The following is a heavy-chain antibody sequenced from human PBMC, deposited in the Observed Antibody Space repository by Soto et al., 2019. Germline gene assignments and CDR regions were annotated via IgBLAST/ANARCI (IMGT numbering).Heavy chain of an antibody. CDR2: TNHSGST. J-gene: IGHJ5*02. CDR3: ARGGYDFWSGYNWLDP. CDR1: GGSLSGYY. Sequence: SETLSLTCAVYGGSLSGYYWCWIRQPPGKGLEWIGETNHSGSTNYNPSLKRRVTISVETSENQFSLKLSSVTAADTAVYYCARGGYDFWSGYNWLDPWGQGNLVTVS. D-gene: IGHD3-3*01. V-gene: IGHV4-34*01.